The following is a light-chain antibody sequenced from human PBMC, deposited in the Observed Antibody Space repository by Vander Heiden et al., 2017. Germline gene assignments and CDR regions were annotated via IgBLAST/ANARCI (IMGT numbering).Light chain of an antibody. CDR1: SSDVGRYNY. Sequence: QSALTQPASVSGSPGQSITISCTGTSSDVGRYNYVSWYQQHPGRAPKLMIYDVSNRPSGVSNRFSGSKSGITASLTISGLQAEDEADYYCGSYTTTSTVVFGGGTKLTVL. V-gene: IGLV2-14*03. J-gene: IGLJ2*01. CDR2: DVS. CDR3: GSYTTTSTVV.